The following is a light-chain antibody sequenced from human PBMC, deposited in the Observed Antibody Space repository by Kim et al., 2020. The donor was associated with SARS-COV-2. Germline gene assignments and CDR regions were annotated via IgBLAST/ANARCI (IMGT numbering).Light chain of an antibody. J-gene: IGKJ1*01. CDR3: QQYGSPAWT. CDR1: QTVSSNY. CDR2: GAS. V-gene: IGKV3-20*01. Sequence: SPGEIATLACRARQTVSSNYLAWFQQKPGQAPRILLYGASSRASDIPDRFSGSGSGTDFTLTISRLEPEDFAVYYCQQYGSPAWTFGQGTKVDIK.